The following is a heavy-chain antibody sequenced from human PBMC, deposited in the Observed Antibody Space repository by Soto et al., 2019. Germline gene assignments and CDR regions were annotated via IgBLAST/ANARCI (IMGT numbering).Heavy chain of an antibody. D-gene: IGHD3-10*01. CDR2: IYYSGST. J-gene: IGHJ4*02. Sequence: ASETPSLTFTVSGGSLSSYYWSWIRQPPGKGLEWIGYIYYSGSTNYNPSLKSRVTISVDTSKNQFSLKLSSVTAADTAVYYCARQDLLWFGEFYYWGQGTLVTVSS. CDR1: GGSLSSYY. CDR3: ARQDLLWFGEFYY. V-gene: IGHV4-59*08.